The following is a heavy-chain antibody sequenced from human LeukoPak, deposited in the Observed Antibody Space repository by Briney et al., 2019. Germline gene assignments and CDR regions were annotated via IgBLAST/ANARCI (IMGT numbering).Heavy chain of an antibody. CDR3: ARDEALWFGELSYYYGMDV. CDR1: GFTFSSFE. D-gene: IGHD3-10*01. V-gene: IGHV3-48*03. CDR2: ISRSGSDI. Sequence: GGSLRLSGAASGFTFSSFELNWVRQAPGKGLEWISKISRSGSDIDCADSVKGRFTISRDNSKNTLYLQMHSLRAEDTAVYDCARDEALWFGELSYYYGMDVWGQGTTVTVSS. J-gene: IGHJ6*02.